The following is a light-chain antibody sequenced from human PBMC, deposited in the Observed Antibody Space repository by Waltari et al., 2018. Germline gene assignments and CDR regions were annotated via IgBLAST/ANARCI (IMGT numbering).Light chain of an antibody. CDR1: SGHITNV. CDR3: QTGGHGTWV. Sequence: QLALTQSPSASASLGASVKLTCTLDSGHITNVVAWHQQHPERGPRYLMKINSDGSHSKGDEIPARFSGSSSGAERYLTISSVQSDDEADYYCQTGGHGTWVFGGGTKLTVL. V-gene: IGLV4-69*01. J-gene: IGLJ3*02. CDR2: INSDGSH.